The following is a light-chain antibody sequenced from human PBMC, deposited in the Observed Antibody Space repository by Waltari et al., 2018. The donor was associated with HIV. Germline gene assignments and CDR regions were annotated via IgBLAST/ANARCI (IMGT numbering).Light chain of an antibody. J-gene: IGLJ2*01. CDR1: KLGQKY. V-gene: IGLV3-1*01. CDR3: QAWDRSTVI. CDR2: EDS. Sequence: YELTQPPSVSVAPGQTAIITCSGDKLGQKYAHWYQQKSGQSPVLLIYEDSKRRSGIPVRFSGSSSGDTVTLTISGTQAEDEADYHCQAWDRSTVIFAGGTKLTVL.